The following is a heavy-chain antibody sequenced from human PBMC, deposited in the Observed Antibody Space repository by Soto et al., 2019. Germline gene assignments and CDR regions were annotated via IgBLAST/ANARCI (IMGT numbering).Heavy chain of an antibody. J-gene: IGHJ4*02. D-gene: IGHD3-16*02. V-gene: IGHV1-18*01. CDR3: ARGTVEKLYGYYFDY. CDR2: ISAYTGNT. Sequence: QVQLVQSGAEVKKPGASVKVSCKASGYTFSGQGISWARQAPGQGLEWMGWISAYTGNTHYAQNFQGRFTMTTETSTSTAYMELRSLRSDDTALYYCARGTVEKLYGYYFDYWGQGTLVTVSS. CDR1: GYTFSGQG.